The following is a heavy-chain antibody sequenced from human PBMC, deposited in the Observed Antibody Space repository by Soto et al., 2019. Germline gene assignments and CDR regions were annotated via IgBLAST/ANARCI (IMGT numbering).Heavy chain of an antibody. CDR3: GRGLMNFDY. J-gene: IGHJ4*02. V-gene: IGHV4-59*01. Sequence: PSETLSLTCTVSGGSIGTYFWSWIRQPPGKGLEWIGYVYFTGSTNYNPSLKNRATMSIDTSKNQFSLKVTSVTPADTAIYYCGRGLMNFDYWGQGALVTVSS. CDR1: GGSIGTYF. CDR2: VYFTGST. D-gene: IGHD3-16*01.